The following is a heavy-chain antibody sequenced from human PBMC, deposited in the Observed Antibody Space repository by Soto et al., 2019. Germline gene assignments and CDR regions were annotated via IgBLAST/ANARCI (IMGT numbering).Heavy chain of an antibody. J-gene: IGHJ4*01. CDR2: IKTDASEK. D-gene: IGHD3-10*01. V-gene: IGHV3-7*01. Sequence: GPRRLSRAASRFNLRIYWMSSFRQVPGKGLKWLATIKTDASEKKYVDSLKCRFTVSRDNAENSLYLQIQSLRTEDTAVYYCARDSGYGSGSSVNHYLDCWGRGTLVTVSS. CDR3: ARDSGYGSGSSVNHYLDC. CDR1: RFNLRIYW.